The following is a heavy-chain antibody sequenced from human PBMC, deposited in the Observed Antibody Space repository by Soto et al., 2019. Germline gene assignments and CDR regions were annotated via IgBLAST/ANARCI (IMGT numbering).Heavy chain of an antibody. CDR1: GFTFSSYG. V-gene: IGHV3-33*01. CDR3: ARDDKNAQQLEY. D-gene: IGHD6-13*01. J-gene: IGHJ4*02. CDR2: IWYDGSNK. Sequence: QVQLVESGGGVVQPGRSLRLSCAASGFTFSSYGMHWVRQAPGKGLEWVAVIWYDGSNKYYADSVKGRFTISRDNSKNTLYLQMNSLRAEDTAVYYCARDDKNAQQLEYLGQGTLVTVSS.